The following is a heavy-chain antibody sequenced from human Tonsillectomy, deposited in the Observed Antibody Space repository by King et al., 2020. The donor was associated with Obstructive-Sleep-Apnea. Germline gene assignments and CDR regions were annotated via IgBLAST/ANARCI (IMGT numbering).Heavy chain of an antibody. CDR3: MREMGELLGFDF. V-gene: IGHV4-38-2*02. CDR1: CVSITIGYY. D-gene: IGHD1-7*01. CDR2: IYHTGNT. J-gene: IGHJ4*02. Sequence: QLQESGPGLVKPSETLSLTCAVSCVSITIGYYWGWIRQPPGKWREWVARIYHTGNTYSNPSLKRRVIMSVDTSKNQFSLKLTSVTAADTAVYYCMREMGELLGFDFWGQGTLVTVSS.